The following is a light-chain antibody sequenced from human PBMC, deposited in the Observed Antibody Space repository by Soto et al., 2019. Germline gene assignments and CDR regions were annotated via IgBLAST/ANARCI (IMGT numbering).Light chain of an antibody. CDR1: SSNIGSNY. Sequence: QSALTQPPSASGTPGQRVTISCSGSSSNIGSNYVYWYQQLPGTAPKLLIYRNNQRPSGVPGRFSGPKSGTSASLAISGLRSEDEADYYCAAWDDSLSGWVFGGGTKLTVL. J-gene: IGLJ3*02. V-gene: IGLV1-47*01. CDR3: AAWDDSLSGWV. CDR2: RNN.